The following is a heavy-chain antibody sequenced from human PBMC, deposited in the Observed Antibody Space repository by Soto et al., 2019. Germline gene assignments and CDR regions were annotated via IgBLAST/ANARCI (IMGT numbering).Heavy chain of an antibody. V-gene: IGHV2-5*01. CDR1: GFSLSARGVG. CDR2: IFWNDDK. CDR3: ARRTKSHRHGMDV. D-gene: IGHD2-8*01. J-gene: IGHJ6*02. Sequence: SGPTLVNPTQTLTLTCTFSGFSLSARGVGVGWIRQPPGEALEWLALIFWNDDKYYSPSLKSRLTITKDTSRDQVVLTMTNMDPVDTGTYYCARRTKSHRHGMDVWGQGTTVTVSS.